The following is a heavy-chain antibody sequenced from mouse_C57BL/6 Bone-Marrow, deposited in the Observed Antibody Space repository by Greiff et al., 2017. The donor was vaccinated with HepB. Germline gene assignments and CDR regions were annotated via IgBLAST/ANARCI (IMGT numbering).Heavy chain of an antibody. D-gene: IGHD1-1*01. Sequence: QVQLQQSGAELARPGASVKLSCKASGYTFTSYGISWVKQSTGQGLEWIGEIYPRSGNTYYNEKFKGKATLTADKSSSTAYMELRSLTSEDSAVYFCARVTTVIRYFDVWGTGTTVTVSS. CDR1: GYTFTSYG. J-gene: IGHJ1*03. CDR3: ARVTTVIRYFDV. V-gene: IGHV1-81*01. CDR2: IYPRSGNT.